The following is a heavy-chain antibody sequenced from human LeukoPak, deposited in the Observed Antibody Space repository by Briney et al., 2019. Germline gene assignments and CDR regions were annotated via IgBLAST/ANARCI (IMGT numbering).Heavy chain of an antibody. CDR2: INSDGSSR. D-gene: IGHD3-10*01. Sequence: GGSLRLSCAASGFTFSDTWMHWVRQGPGKGLVWVSRINSDGSSRTYADSAKGRFTISRDNSKNTLYLQMTSLRAEDTALYYCAKDSRAKYGSGAYGWFDPWGQGTLVTVSS. V-gene: IGHV3-74*01. CDR3: AKDSRAKYGSGAYGWFDP. J-gene: IGHJ5*02. CDR1: GFTFSDTW.